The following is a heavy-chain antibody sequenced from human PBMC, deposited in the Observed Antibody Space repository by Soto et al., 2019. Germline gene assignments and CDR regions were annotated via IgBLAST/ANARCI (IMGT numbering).Heavy chain of an antibody. CDR1: GYTFTSYY. CDR2: INPSGGST. J-gene: IGHJ4*02. D-gene: IGHD5-18*01. CDR3: ASSSDGPNY. V-gene: IGHV1-46*01. Sequence: ASVKVSCKASGYTFTSYYIHGVRQAPGQGLEGMGVINPSGGSTSYAQKFQGRVTMTRDTSTSTVYMELSSLRSEDTAVYFCASSSDGPNYWGQGTLVTVSS.